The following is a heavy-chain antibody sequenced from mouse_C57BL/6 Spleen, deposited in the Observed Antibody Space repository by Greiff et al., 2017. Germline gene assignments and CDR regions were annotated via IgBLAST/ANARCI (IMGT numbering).Heavy chain of an antibody. CDR1: GFTFSSYA. V-gene: IGHV5-4*01. J-gene: IGHJ3*01. CDR2: ISDGGSYT. CDR3: ARDGNRAWFAY. Sequence: EVKLMESGGGLVKPGGSLKLSCAASGFTFSSYAMSWVRQTPEKRLEWVATISDGGSYTYYPDNVKGRFTISRDNAKNNLYLQMSHLKSEDTAMYYCARDGNRAWFAYWGQGTLVTVSA. D-gene: IGHD2-1*01.